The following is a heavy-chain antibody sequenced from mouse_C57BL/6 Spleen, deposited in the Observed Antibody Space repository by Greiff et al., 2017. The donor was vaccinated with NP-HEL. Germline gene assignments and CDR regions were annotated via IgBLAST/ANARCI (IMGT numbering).Heavy chain of an antibody. CDR2: ISDGGSYT. CDR1: GFTFSSYA. D-gene: IGHD1-1*01. CDR3: ARDPITTVVARGWFAY. Sequence: EVHLVESGGGLVKPGGSLKLSCAASGFTFSSYAMSWVRQTPEKRLEWVATISDGGSYTYYPDNVKGRFTISRDNAKNNLYLQMSHLKSEDTAMYYCARDPITTVVARGWFAYWGQGTLVTVSA. V-gene: IGHV5-4*01. J-gene: IGHJ3*01.